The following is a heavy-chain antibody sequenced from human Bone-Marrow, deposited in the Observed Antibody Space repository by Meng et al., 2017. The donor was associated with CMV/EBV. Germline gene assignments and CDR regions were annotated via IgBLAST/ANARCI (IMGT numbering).Heavy chain of an antibody. V-gene: IGHV4-61*01. Sequence: SETLSLTCTVSGGSVSSGSYYWSWIRQPPGKGLEWIGYIYYSGSTNYNPSLKSRVTISVDTSKNQFSLKLSSVTAADTAVYYCARVGYCSSTSCYTPYYYYYGMDVWGQGTTVTVYS. D-gene: IGHD2-2*02. CDR3: ARVGYCSSTSCYTPYYYYYGMDV. CDR2: IYYSGST. CDR1: GGSVSSGSYY. J-gene: IGHJ6*02.